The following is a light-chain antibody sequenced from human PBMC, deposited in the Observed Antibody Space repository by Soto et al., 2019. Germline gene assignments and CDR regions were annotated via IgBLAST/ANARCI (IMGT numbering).Light chain of an antibody. CDR3: CSYGGSRAV. CDR2: EVS. CDR1: SSDVGSHNL. V-gene: IGLV2-23*02. Sequence: QSALTQPASVSGSPGQSITISCTGTSSDVGSHNLVSWYQQHPGQAPKLMIYEVSKRPLGVSARCSASKSGNTASLTISGLQAEDEAAYYCCSYGGSRAVFGGGTQLTVL. J-gene: IGLJ7*01.